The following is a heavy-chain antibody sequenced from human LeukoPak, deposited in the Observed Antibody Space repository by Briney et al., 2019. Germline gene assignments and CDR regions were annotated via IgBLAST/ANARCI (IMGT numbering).Heavy chain of an antibody. CDR2: ISYDGSDK. J-gene: IGHJ4*02. Sequence: GGSLRLSCAASGFTFSSYGMHWVRQAPGKGLEWVAIISYDGSDKYYADSVKGRFTISRDNSKNTLYLQMNSLRPEDTAVYYCAKDEGVVVITDWGYWGQGTLVTVSS. V-gene: IGHV3-30*18. D-gene: IGHD3-22*01. CDR3: AKDEGVVVITDWGY. CDR1: GFTFSSYG.